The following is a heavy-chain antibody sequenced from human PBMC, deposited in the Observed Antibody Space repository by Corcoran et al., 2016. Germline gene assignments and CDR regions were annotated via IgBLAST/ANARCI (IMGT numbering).Heavy chain of an antibody. CDR2: INPGNDNT. CDR1: GYTFTSYV. V-gene: IGHV1-3*01. D-gene: IGHD1-1*01. J-gene: IGHJ6*02. CDR3: ASAWNGIDV. Sequence: QVQLVQSGAEVREPGASVKVSCKASGYTFTSYVMHWVRQAPGQRLEWMGWINPGNDNTKYSQNFQGRVTITRDTSASTAYMELSGVSYEYTAVYYCASAWNGIDVWGQGSTFTVSS.